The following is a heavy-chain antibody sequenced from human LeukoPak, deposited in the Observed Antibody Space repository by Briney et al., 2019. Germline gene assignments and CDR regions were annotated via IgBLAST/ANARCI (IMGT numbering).Heavy chain of an antibody. CDR3: ARARYSSSWYDD. CDR2: IYTSGNT. V-gene: IGHV4-59*10. CDR1: GASISSYY. D-gene: IGHD6-13*01. J-gene: IGHJ4*02. Sequence: PESMSLARPVDGASISSYYCSWVRQPAGGGLEWSGRIYTSGNTNYNPSLKSRVTMSVDTSKNKFSLKLSSVTAADTAVYYRARARYSSSWYDDWGQGTLVTVSS.